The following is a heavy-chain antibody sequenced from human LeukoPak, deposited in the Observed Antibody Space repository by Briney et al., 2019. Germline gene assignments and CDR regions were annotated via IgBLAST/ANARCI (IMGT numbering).Heavy chain of an antibody. J-gene: IGHJ6*02. CDR2: SRNKASSYTT. Sequence: GGSQRLSCAASGFKFSDHYIDWVRQAPGKGLEWVGRSRNKASSYTTEYAASVEGRFTISRDVSESSLHLQMNSLRTEDTAVYYCGRIEINANNGMDVWGQGTTVTVSS. V-gene: IGHV3-72*01. CDR1: GFKFSDHY. CDR3: GRIEINANNGMDV. D-gene: IGHD1/OR15-1a*01.